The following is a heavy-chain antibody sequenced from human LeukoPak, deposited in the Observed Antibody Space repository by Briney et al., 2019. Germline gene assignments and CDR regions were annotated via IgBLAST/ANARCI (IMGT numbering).Heavy chain of an antibody. CDR1: GYTFTSYY. Sequence: ASVKVSCKASGYTFTSYYMHWVRQAPGQGLEWMGIINPSGGSTSYAQKFQGRVTITADESTSTAYMELSSLRSEDTAVYYCARDIGGRFGELSPYYYYYMDVWGKGTTVTISS. V-gene: IGHV1-46*01. J-gene: IGHJ6*03. D-gene: IGHD3-10*01. CDR3: ARDIGGRFGELSPYYYYYMDV. CDR2: INPSGGST.